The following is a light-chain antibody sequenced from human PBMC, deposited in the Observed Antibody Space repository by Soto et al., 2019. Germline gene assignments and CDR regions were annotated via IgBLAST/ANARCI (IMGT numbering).Light chain of an antibody. V-gene: IGLV1-51*01. CDR3: GAWESSLNPYV. Sequence: QSVLTQPPSVSAAPGQKVIISCSGSSFNIGNNYVSWYQQLPGTAPKLLIYDNNKRPSGIPDRFSGSKSGTSATLAITGLQTADAADYYCGAWESSLNPYVFGTGTKVTVL. J-gene: IGLJ1*01. CDR1: SFNIGNNY. CDR2: DNN.